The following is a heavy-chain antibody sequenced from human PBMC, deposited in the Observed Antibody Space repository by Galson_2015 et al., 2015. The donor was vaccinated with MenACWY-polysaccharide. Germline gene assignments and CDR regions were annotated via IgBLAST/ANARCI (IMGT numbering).Heavy chain of an antibody. CDR1: GYTFTNYD. Sequence: SVKVSCKASGYTFTNYDINWVRQATGQGLEWMGWINPKSGYSGYAQRFHGRVTLTKDTSISTAYLELSGLRSEDTAVYYCARTYGDFDYWGQGTLVPVSS. J-gene: IGHJ4*02. CDR3: ARTYGDFDY. CDR2: INPKSGYS. V-gene: IGHV1-8*01. D-gene: IGHD4-17*01.